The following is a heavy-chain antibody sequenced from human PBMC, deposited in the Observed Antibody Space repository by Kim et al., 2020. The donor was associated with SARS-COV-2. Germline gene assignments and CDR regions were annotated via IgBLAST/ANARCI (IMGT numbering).Heavy chain of an antibody. CDR2: ISYDGSNK. CDR3: ARGNSGSYLYGVDV. D-gene: IGHD1-26*01. CDR1: GFTFSSYA. J-gene: IGHJ6*02. V-gene: IGHV3-30*04. Sequence: GGSLRLSCAASGFTFSSYAMHWVRQAPGKGLEWVAVISYDGSNKYYADSVKGRFTISRDNSKNTLYLQMNSLRAEDTAVYYCARGNSGSYLYGVDVWRQGTTVTV.